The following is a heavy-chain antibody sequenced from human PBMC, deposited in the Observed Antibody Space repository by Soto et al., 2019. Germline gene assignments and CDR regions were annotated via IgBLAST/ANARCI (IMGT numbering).Heavy chain of an antibody. J-gene: IGHJ4*02. CDR2: IAAGNGNT. CDR3: ANPASGTNCFDH. D-gene: IGHD1-26*01. Sequence: VQLVQSGTEERKPGASVKVSCRASGYIFTGYAIQWVRQAPGQSLEWMGWIAAGNGNTRYSQKFQDRVTISRDISASTAYMELKSLSSEDTAIYYGANPASGTNCFDHWGQGTLANVYS. CDR1: GYIFTGYA. V-gene: IGHV1-3*05.